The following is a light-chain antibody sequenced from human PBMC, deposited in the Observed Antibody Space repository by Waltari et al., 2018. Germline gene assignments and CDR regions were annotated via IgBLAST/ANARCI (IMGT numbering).Light chain of an antibody. CDR1: QSIRNW. CDR3: QQYNSFAQT. Sequence: EIQMTQSPSTLSASVGDRVTITCRASQSIRNWLAWYQQKPGKAPKLLIYEASSLESGVPSRLSGSGSGTEFTLTSNSLQPEDFATYYCQQYNSFAQTFGQGTKVEIK. CDR2: EAS. V-gene: IGKV1-5*03. J-gene: IGKJ1*01.